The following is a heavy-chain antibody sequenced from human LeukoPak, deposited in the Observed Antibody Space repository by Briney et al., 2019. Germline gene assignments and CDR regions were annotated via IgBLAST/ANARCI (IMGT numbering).Heavy chain of an antibody. V-gene: IGHV3-23*01. CDR1: GFTFSTYA. J-gene: IGHJ4*02. D-gene: IGHD4-17*01. CDR2: ITGGGDST. Sequence: GGSLRLSCAASGFTFSTYAMSWVRQAPGKGLEWVSAITGGGDSTYYADSVKGRFTISRDNSKNTMYLQMNSLRVDDTAVYYCARDPKYGDLDYWGLGTLATVSS. CDR3: ARDPKYGDLDY.